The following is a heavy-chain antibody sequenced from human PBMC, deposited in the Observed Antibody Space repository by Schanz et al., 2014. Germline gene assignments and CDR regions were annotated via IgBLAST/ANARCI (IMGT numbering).Heavy chain of an antibody. J-gene: IGHJ5*02. CDR2: ISPSSGGT. D-gene: IGHD3-3*01. Sequence: QVQVIQSGPEVKKPGASVKVSCKASGYTFTNHYLHWVRQAPGQGLEWMGRISPSSGGTNYAQNFQGRVTMTKDTSXXXVYMELSTLTSDDTAVYYCARESVSRTRLFDPWGQGTLVTVSS. CDR3: ARESVSRTRLFDP. V-gene: IGHV1-2*06. CDR1: GYTFTNHY.